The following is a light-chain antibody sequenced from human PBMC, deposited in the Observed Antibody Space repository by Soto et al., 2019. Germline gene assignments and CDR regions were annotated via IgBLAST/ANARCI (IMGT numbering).Light chain of an antibody. Sequence: VLTQSPGTLSLSPGERATLSCRASESIVNNNLAWYQQRPGQAPRLLISGASNRATGVPDRFSGSGSGSDFTLTIDRLEPEDFAVFYCQHYGDSPPEYTFGQGTKLESK. CDR1: ESIVNNN. V-gene: IGKV3-20*01. CDR3: QHYGDSPPEYT. J-gene: IGKJ2*01. CDR2: GAS.